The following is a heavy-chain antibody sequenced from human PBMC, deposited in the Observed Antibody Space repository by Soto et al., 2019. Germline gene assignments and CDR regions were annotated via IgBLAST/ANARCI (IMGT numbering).Heavy chain of an antibody. D-gene: IGHD3-16*01. CDR1: GDSVSSNSVA. Sequence: PSQTLSLTCVISGDSVSSNSVAWNWIRQSPSRGLEWLGRTYYKSKWYNNYAASVKSRITINPDASKNQFSLQLNSVTPEDTAIYYCARGDQGLDYWGQGTLVTVSS. CDR2: TYYKSKWYN. V-gene: IGHV6-1*01. J-gene: IGHJ4*02. CDR3: ARGDQGLDY.